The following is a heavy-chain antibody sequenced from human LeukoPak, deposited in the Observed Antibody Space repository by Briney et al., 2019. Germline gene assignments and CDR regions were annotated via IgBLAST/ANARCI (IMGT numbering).Heavy chain of an antibody. D-gene: IGHD1-26*01. Sequence: ASVKVSCKASGYTFTGYYMHWVRQAPGQGLEWMGGIIPIFGTANYAQKFQGRVTITADESTSTAYMELSSLRSEDTAVYYCASSRSGSYYVPFDYWGQGTLVTVSS. J-gene: IGHJ4*02. CDR2: IIPIFGTA. CDR3: ASSRSGSYYVPFDY. CDR1: GYTFTGYY. V-gene: IGHV1-69*13.